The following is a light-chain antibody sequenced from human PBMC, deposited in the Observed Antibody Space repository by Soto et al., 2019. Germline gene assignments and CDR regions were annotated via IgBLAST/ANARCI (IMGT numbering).Light chain of an antibody. V-gene: IGKV3-11*01. CDR1: QSVSRY. CDR3: QQYNNWPIT. CDR2: EGS. J-gene: IGKJ5*01. Sequence: IVLTQSPATLSLSPGQTATLSCRASQSVSRYLAWYQQKAGQAPRLLIYEGSNRATGIPTRFSGSGSGTDFTLTISSLQSEDFAVYYCQQYNNWPITFGQGTRLEIK.